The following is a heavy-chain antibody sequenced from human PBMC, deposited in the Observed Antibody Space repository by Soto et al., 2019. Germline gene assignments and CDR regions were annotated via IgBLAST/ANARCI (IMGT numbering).Heavy chain of an antibody. CDR2: ISYDGSNK. J-gene: IGHJ4*02. D-gene: IGHD3-22*01. V-gene: IGHV3-30*18. Sequence: QVQLVESGGGVVQPGRSLRLSCAASGFTFSSYGMHWVRQAPGKGLEWVAVISYDGSNKYYADSVKGRFTISRDNSKNTMYLQMNSLNAEDAAVYDCAKGGAAHYYDSSGLAIDYWGQGTLVTVSS. CDR3: AKGGAAHYYDSSGLAIDY. CDR1: GFTFSSYG.